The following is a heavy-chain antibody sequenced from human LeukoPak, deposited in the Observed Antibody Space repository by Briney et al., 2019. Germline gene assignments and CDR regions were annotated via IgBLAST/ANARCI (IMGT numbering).Heavy chain of an antibody. V-gene: IGHV4-39*01. CDR1: GGSISSSSYC. J-gene: IGHJ4*02. D-gene: IGHD1-26*01. CDR3: ARQSKGGTYYYFDR. Sequence: PSETLSLTCTVSGGSISSSSYCWGWIRQPPGKGLEWIGSIYYSGSTYYNPSLKSRVTISVDTSKNQFSLKLTSVTAADTAVYYCARQSKGGTYYYFDRWGLGTLATVSS. CDR2: IYYSGST.